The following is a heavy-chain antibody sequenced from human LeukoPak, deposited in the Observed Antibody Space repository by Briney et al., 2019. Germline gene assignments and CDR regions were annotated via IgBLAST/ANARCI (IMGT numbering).Heavy chain of an antibody. V-gene: IGHV3-23*01. Sequence: GGSLRLSCAASGFTFRSYGMHWVRQAPGKGLEWVSAISGSGGSTYYADSVKGRFTISRDNSKNTLYLQMNSLRAEDTAVYYCAKDYYGSGSYYRAYWGQGTLVTVSS. CDR2: ISGSGGST. D-gene: IGHD3-10*01. CDR1: GFTFRSYG. J-gene: IGHJ4*02. CDR3: AKDYYGSGSYYRAY.